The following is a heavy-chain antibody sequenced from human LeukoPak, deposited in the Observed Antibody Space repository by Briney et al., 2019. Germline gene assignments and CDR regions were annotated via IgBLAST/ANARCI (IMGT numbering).Heavy chain of an antibody. D-gene: IGHD1-26*01. CDR3: ARLGATKSHHYYYNLDV. V-gene: IGHV4-59*11. J-gene: IGHJ6*02. CDR1: GGSISSHY. Sequence: SETLSLTCTVSGGSISSHYWSWIRQPPGKGLEWIGYIYYSGSTNYNPSLKGRVTISLDTSKNQFSLMLSSVTAADTAVYFCARLGATKSHHYYYNLDVWGQGTTVTVSS. CDR2: IYYSGST.